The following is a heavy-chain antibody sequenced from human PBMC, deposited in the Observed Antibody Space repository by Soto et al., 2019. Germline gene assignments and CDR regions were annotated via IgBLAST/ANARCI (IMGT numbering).Heavy chain of an antibody. CDR1: EYTFTSYY. J-gene: IGHJ4*02. V-gene: IGHV1-46*01. CDR2: INPSSGGT. Sequence: ASVKVSCKASEYTFTSYYMHWVRQAPGQGLEWMGIINPSSGGTSYAQKFQGRVSMTRDTSTSTVYMNLSSLISDDTAVYFCATTAAGYYSAFDYWGQGTVVTAPQ. D-gene: IGHD3-9*01. CDR3: ATTAAGYYSAFDY.